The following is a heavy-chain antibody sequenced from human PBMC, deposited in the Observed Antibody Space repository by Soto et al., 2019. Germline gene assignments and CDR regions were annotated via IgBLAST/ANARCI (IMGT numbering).Heavy chain of an antibody. Sequence: SETLSLTCTVSGGSISSYYWSWIRQPAGKGLEWIGRIYASGSTNYNPSLKSRVTMSVDTSKNQFSLKLSSVTAADTAVYYCARDGLLLWFGELYNYYGMDVWGQGTTVTVSS. CDR1: GGSISSYY. CDR2: IYASGST. J-gene: IGHJ6*02. V-gene: IGHV4-4*07. D-gene: IGHD3-10*01. CDR3: ARDGLLLWFGELYNYYGMDV.